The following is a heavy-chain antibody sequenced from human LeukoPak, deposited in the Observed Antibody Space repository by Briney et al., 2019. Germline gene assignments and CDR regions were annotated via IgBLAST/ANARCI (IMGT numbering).Heavy chain of an antibody. CDR3: ARVCERCYYDSSGPWNWFDP. CDR2: ISYDGSNK. D-gene: IGHD3-22*01. V-gene: IGHV3-30*04. J-gene: IGHJ5*02. Sequence: GGSPRLSCAASGFTFSSYAMHWVRQAPGKGLEWVAVISYDGSNKYYADSVKGRFTISRDNSKNTLYLQMNSLRAEDTAVYYCARVCERCYYDSSGPWNWFDPWGQGTLVTVSS. CDR1: GFTFSSYA.